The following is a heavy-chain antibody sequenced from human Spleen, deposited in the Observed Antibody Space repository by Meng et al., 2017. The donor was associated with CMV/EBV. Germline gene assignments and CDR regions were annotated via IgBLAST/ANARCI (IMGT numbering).Heavy chain of an antibody. D-gene: IGHD3-22*01. CDR3: ARVGSSYYYDSSGYPGLYWYFDL. CDR1: GGSVSSGSYY. CDR2: IYYSGST. V-gene: IGHV4-61*01. J-gene: IGHJ2*01. Sequence: SETLSLTCTVSGGSVSSGSYYWSWIRQPPGKGLEWIGYIYYSGSTNYNPSLKSRVTISVDTSKNQFSLKLSSVTAADTAVYYCARVGSSYYYDSSGYPGLYWYFDLWGRGTLVTVSS.